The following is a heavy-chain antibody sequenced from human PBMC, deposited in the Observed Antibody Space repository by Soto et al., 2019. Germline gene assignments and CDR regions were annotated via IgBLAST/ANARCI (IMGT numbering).Heavy chain of an antibody. CDR2: IIPIAAIA. CDR3: ARVYTMVRGAPSSFDP. CDR1: GGTFSRYT. Sequence: QVQLVQSGAEVKKPGSSVKVSCKASGGTFSRYTINWVRQAPGQGRKWMGRIIPIAAIANYTQKFQGIVTITVDKSSTTAYMELSSLRSDDTAVYYCARVYTMVRGAPSSFDPWGQGTLLPVSS. J-gene: IGHJ5*02. V-gene: IGHV1-69*02. D-gene: IGHD3-10*01.